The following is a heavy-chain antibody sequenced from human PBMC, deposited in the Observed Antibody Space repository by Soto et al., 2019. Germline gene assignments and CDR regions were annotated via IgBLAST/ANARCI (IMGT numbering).Heavy chain of an antibody. CDR2: IIPIFGTA. CDR1: GGTFSSYA. D-gene: IGHD6-6*01. J-gene: IGHJ5*02. V-gene: IGHV1-69*13. CDR3: AREGSSSSGEFYWFDP. Sequence: SVKVSCKASGGTFSSYAISWVRQAPGQGLEWMGGIIPIFGTANYAQKFQGRVTITADESTSTAYMELSSLRSEDTAVYYCAREGSSSSGEFYWFDPWGQGTLVTVSS.